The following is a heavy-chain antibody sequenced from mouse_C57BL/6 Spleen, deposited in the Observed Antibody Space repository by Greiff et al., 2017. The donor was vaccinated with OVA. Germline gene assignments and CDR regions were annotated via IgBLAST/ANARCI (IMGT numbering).Heavy chain of an antibody. CDR3: TTYGSGGSY. Sequence: VHVKQSGAELVRPGASVKLSCTASGFNIKDDYMHWVKQRPEQGLEWIGWIDPENGDTEYASKFQGKATITADTSSNTAYLQLSSLTSEDTAVYYCTTYGSGGSYWGQGTLVTVSA. CDR2: IDPENGDT. J-gene: IGHJ3*01. CDR1: GFNIKDDY. V-gene: IGHV14-4*01. D-gene: IGHD1-1*01.